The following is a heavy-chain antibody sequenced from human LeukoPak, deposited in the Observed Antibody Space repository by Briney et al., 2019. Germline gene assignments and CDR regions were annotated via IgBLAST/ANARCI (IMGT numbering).Heavy chain of an antibody. V-gene: IGHV3-7*01. J-gene: IGHJ5*02. Sequence: PGGSLRLSCAASGFTFSSYWMSWVRQAPGKGLEWVANIKQDGSEKYYVDSVKGRFTISRDNAKNSLYLQMNSLRAEDTAVYYCARPLVYYYGSETYFWFDPWGQGTLVTVSS. CDR3: ARPLVYYYGSETYFWFDP. CDR2: IKQDGSEK. D-gene: IGHD3-10*01. CDR1: GFTFSSYW.